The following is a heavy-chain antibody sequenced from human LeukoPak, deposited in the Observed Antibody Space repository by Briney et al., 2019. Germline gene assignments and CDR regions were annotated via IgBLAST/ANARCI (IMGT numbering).Heavy chain of an antibody. J-gene: IGHJ4*02. D-gene: IGHD3-16*02. Sequence: EASVKVSCKTSGYTFTRYYMQWVRQAPGHGLEWMGIINPISGATDYAQKFQGRVTMTRDTSTSTVYTELSSLRSEDTAMYYCARLPYRDGVAQDYWGQGTLVTVSP. V-gene: IGHV1-46*01. CDR2: INPISGAT. CDR3: ARLPYRDGVAQDY. CDR1: GYTFTRYY.